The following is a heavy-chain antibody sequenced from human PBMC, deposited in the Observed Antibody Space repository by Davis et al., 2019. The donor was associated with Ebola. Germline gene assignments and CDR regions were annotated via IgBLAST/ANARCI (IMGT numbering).Heavy chain of an antibody. V-gene: IGHV4-34*09. CDR1: GGSFSGYY. CDR3: ARGGTTYYYYGMDV. J-gene: IGHJ6*02. D-gene: IGHD3-16*01. Sequence: SETLSLTCAVYGGSFSGYYWSWIRQPPGKGLEWIGYIYYSGSTYYNPSLKSRVTISVDTSKNQFSLKLSSVTAADTAVYYCARGGTTYYYYGMDVWGQGTTVTVSS. CDR2: IYYSGST.